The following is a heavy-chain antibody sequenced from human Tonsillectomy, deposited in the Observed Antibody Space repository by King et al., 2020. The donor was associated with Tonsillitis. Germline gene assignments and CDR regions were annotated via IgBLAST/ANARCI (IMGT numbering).Heavy chain of an antibody. CDR3: ARGGLSEYNSGWYSYDAFHI. CDR2: IIPVFRTT. V-gene: IGHV1-69*12. D-gene: IGHD6-19*01. Sequence: QLVQSGAEVKKPGSSVKISCKPSGGTFSSYGISWVRQAPGQGLEWMGGIIPVFRTTKSAQSFQGRVTFTADDSTSTAYMELSSLTSEDSAVYYCARGGLSEYNSGWYSYDAFHIWGQGTMVTVSS. CDR1: GGTFSSYG. J-gene: IGHJ3*02.